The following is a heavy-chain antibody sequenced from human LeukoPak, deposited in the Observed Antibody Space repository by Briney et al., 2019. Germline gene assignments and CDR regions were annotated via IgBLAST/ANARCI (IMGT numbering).Heavy chain of an antibody. V-gene: IGHV3-9*01. Sequence: GGSQRHSCLASVFTFVDYAMHWVRQAPGEGRDGVSGISWNSGRIGYADSLKGRFTISRDTAKNSLYRQMNSLRAEDTPLYYCAKVGLRRGAYYYGSGSYYSEFTYWGQGTLVTVSS. J-gene: IGHJ4*02. CDR1: VFTFVDYA. CDR3: AKVGLRRGAYYYGSGSYYSEFTY. D-gene: IGHD3-10*01. CDR2: ISWNSGRI.